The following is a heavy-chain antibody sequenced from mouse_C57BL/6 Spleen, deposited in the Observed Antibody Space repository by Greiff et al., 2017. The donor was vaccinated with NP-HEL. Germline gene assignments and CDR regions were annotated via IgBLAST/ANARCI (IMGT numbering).Heavy chain of an antibody. V-gene: IGHV5-9-1*02. Sequence: EVKLVESGEGLVKPGGSLKLSCAASGFTFSSYAMSWVRQTPEKRLEWVAYISSGGDYIYYADTVKGRFTISRDNARNTLYLQMSSLKSEDTAMYYCTRATYGSYCDYWGQGTTLTVSS. D-gene: IGHD1-1*01. CDR1: GFTFSSYA. CDR3: TRATYGSYCDY. J-gene: IGHJ2*01. CDR2: ISSGGDYI.